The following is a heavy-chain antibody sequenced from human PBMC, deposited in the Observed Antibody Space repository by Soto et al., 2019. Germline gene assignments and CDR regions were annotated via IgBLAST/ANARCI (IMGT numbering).Heavy chain of an antibody. V-gene: IGHV4-31*03. CDR3: ARVRGPSYDYGGPPFDGFFDF. CDR1: GGSISSGGYY. D-gene: IGHD4-17*01. CDR2: IYYSGST. Sequence: SETLSLACTVSGGSISSGGYYWSWIRQHPGKGLEWIGYIYYSGSTYYNPSLKSRVTISVDTSKNQFSLKLSSVTAADTAVYYCARVRGPSYDYGGPPFDGFFDFWAQGTLVTVSS. J-gene: IGHJ4*02.